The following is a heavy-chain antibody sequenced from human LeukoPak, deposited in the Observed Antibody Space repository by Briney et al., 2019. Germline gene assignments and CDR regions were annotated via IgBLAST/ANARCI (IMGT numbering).Heavy chain of an antibody. Sequence: PGGSLRLSCAASGLTVSSNYMSWVRQAPGKGLEWVSVIYSGGSTYYADSVKGRFTISRDNSKNTLYLQMNSLRAEDTAVYYYARGYSYGYFGYWGQGTLVTVSS. CDR3: ARGYSYGYFGY. D-gene: IGHD5-18*01. J-gene: IGHJ4*02. CDR1: GLTVSSNY. CDR2: IYSGGST. V-gene: IGHV3-53*01.